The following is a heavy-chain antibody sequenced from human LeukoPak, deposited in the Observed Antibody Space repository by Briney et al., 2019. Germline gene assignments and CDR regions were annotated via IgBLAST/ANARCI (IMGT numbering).Heavy chain of an antibody. D-gene: IGHD1-26*01. Sequence: GGSLRPSCGLSGFTFCIYGIHWARQAPSKGLEWVAVISYDGSNKYYADSVKGRFTISRDNSKNTLYLQMNSLRDEDTVTSSCAKEGWAFFNMWSQGTMVSVSS. CDR1: GFTFCIYG. V-gene: IGHV3-30*18. CDR2: ISYDGSNK. J-gene: IGHJ3*02. CDR3: AKEGWAFFNM.